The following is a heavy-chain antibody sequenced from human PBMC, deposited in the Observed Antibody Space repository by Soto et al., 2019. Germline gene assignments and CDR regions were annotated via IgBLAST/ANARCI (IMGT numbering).Heavy chain of an antibody. CDR1: GFTFDDYA. V-gene: IGHV3-9*01. D-gene: IGHD3-9*01. J-gene: IGHJ4*02. Sequence: GGSLRLSCAASGFTFDDYAMHWVRQAPGKGLEWVSGISWNSGSIGYADSVKGRFTISRDNAKNSLNLQMNSLRAEDTALYYCAKSAYDILTGYYIDYWGQGTLVTVSS. CDR3: AKSAYDILTGYYIDY. CDR2: ISWNSGSI.